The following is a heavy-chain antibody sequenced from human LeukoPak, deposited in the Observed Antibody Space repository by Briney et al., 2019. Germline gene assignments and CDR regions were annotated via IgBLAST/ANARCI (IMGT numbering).Heavy chain of an antibody. CDR2: IYYSGST. Sequence: SETLSLTCTVSGVSISSSYSYWGWIRQPPGMGLEWIGSIYYSGSTYYNPSLKSRVTISVDTSKNQFSLKLSSVTAADTAVYYCARGIGYCTNGVCYPTQYYYYYYMDVWGKGTTVTVSS. D-gene: IGHD2-8*01. CDR3: ARGIGYCTNGVCYPTQYYYYYYMDV. V-gene: IGHV4-39*07. J-gene: IGHJ6*03. CDR1: GVSISSSYSY.